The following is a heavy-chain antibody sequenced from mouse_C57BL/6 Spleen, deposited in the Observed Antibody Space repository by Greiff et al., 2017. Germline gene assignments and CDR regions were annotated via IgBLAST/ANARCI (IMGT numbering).Heavy chain of an antibody. D-gene: IGHD2-12*01. CDR1: GYTFTSYW. J-gene: IGHJ4*01. V-gene: IGHV1-69*01. CDR3: ARVLYEAMDY. Sequence: VQLQQPGAELVMPGASVKLSCKASGYTFTSYWMHWVKQRPGQGLEWIGDIDPSDSYTNYNQKFKGKSTLTVDKSSSTAYMQLSSLTSEDSAVYYCARVLYEAMDYWGQGTSVTVSS. CDR2: IDPSDSYT.